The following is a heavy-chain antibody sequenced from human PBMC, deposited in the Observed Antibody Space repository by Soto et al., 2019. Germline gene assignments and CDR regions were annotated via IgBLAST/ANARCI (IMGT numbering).Heavy chain of an antibody. CDR1: GGRISSNSFA. CDR2: TYYRSKWYN. J-gene: IGHJ4*02. V-gene: IGHV6-1*01. D-gene: IGHD5-18*01. CDR3: ARVERYRSPYAFDY. Sequence: SKTPSLTCAISGGRISSNSFAWNLLRESPLRGLEWLGRTYYRSKWYNDYAVSVKSRITINPDTSENQFSLHLNSVPPEETAVYSCARVERYRSPYAFDYWGQEYLVTVSS.